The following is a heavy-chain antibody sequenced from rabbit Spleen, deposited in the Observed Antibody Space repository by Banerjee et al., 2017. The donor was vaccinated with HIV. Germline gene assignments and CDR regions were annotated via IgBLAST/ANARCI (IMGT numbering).Heavy chain of an antibody. CDR3: ARDLASVVGWNFNL. CDR1: GFSFSDRDV. CDR2: INTYTGKP. V-gene: IGHV1S40*01. Sequence: QSLEESGGDLVKPGASLTLTCKASGFSFSDRDVMCWVRQAPGKGLQWIACINTYTGKPVYATWAKGRFTISRTSSTTVTLQMTSLTAADTAPYFCARDLASVVGWNFNLWGPGTLVTVS. J-gene: IGHJ4*01. D-gene: IGHD3-1*01.